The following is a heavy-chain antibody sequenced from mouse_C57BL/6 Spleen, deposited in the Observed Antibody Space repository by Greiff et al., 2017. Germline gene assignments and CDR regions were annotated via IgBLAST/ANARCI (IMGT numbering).Heavy chain of an antibody. D-gene: IGHD1-1*01. CDR3: AKSYYYGSSYWYFDV. J-gene: IGHJ1*03. V-gene: IGHV1-72*01. Sequence: VQLQQPGAELVKPGASVKLSCKASGYTFTSYWMHWVQQRPGRGLEWIGRLDPNSGGTKYNEKFKSKATLTVDKPSSTAYMQLSSLTSEDSAVYYCAKSYYYGSSYWYFDVWGTGTTVTVSS. CDR2: LDPNSGGT. CDR1: GYTFTSYW.